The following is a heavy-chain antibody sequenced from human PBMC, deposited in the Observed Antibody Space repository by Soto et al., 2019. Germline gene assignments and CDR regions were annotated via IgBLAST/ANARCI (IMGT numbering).Heavy chain of an antibody. V-gene: IGHV4-34*01. CDR1: GGTLSGYC. Sequence: SETLSLTCAVYGGTLSGYCWNWNRPTPGKGLEWIGEINHSGSNNYNPSLKSRVTISVDTSKNQFSLKLNSVTAADTAVFYCASQALDTAIFDYWGQGTLVTVSS. CDR3: ASQALDTAIFDY. CDR2: INHSGSN. D-gene: IGHD5-18*01. J-gene: IGHJ4*02.